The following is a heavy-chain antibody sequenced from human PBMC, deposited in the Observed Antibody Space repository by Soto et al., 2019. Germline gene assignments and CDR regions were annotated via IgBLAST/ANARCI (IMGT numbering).Heavy chain of an antibody. CDR1: GYTFTTYG. D-gene: IGHD3-16*01. J-gene: IGHJ4*02. V-gene: IGHV1-18*04. CDR3: VRDLGEGYGFSLDY. Sequence: ASVKVSCKTSGYTFTTYGVSWVRQAPGQGLEWMAWISAYNGNTNYAQKFRDRVSMTTDTSTTTAYMELRSLRSDDTAVYYCVRDLGEGYGFSLDYWGQGTLVTFSS. CDR2: ISAYNGNT.